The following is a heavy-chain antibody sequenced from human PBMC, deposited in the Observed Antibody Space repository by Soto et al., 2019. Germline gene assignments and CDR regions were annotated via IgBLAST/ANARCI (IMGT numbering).Heavy chain of an antibody. Sequence: PSETLSLTCAVYGGSFSGYYWSWIRQPPGEGLEWIGEINHSGSTNYNPSLKSRVTISVDTSKNQFSLKLSSVTAADTAVYYCAIKDYYDSTIDYWGQGTLVTVSS. CDR2: INHSGST. V-gene: IGHV4-34*01. CDR3: AIKDYYDSTIDY. CDR1: GGSFSGYY. J-gene: IGHJ4*02. D-gene: IGHD3-22*01.